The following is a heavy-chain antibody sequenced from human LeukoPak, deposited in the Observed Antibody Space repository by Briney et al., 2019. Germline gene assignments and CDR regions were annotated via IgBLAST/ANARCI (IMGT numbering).Heavy chain of an antibody. Sequence: SETLSLTCAVYGGSFSGYYWSWIRQPPGKGLEWIGVINHSGSTNYNPSLKSRVTISVDTSKNQFSLKLSSVTAADTAVYYCASFQGSNYYFDYWGQGTLVTVSS. J-gene: IGHJ4*02. V-gene: IGHV4-34*01. CDR1: GGSFSGYY. CDR3: ASFQGSNYYFDY. CDR2: INHSGST.